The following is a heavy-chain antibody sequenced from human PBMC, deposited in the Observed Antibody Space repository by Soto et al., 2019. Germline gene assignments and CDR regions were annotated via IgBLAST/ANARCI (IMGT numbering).Heavy chain of an antibody. CDR3: ARDRRNGSSNSCYGWFDP. CDR2: ISAYNGNT. D-gene: IGHD2-2*01. J-gene: IGHJ5*02. V-gene: IGHV1-18*01. CDR1: GYTFTSYG. Sequence: ASVKVSCKASGYTFTSYGISWVRQAPGQGLEWMGWISAYNGNTNYAQKLQGRVTMTTDTSTSTAYMELRSLRSDDTAVYYCARDRRNGSSNSCYGWFDPWGQVTLVTVS.